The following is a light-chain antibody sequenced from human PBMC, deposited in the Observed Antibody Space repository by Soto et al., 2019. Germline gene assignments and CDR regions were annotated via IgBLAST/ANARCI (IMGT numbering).Light chain of an antibody. J-gene: IGLJ3*02. CDR2: EGS. Sequence: QSALTQPASVSGSPGQSITISRTGTSSDVGSYNLVSWYQQHPGKAPKLMIYEGSKWPSGVSNRFSGSKSGNTASLTISGLQAEDEADYYCCSYAGSSTWVFGGGTKLTVL. CDR1: SSDVGSYNL. CDR3: CSYAGSSTWV. V-gene: IGLV2-23*01.